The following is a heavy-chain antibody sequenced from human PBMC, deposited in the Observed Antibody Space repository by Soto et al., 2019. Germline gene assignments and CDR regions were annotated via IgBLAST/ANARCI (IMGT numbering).Heavy chain of an antibody. CDR3: AKTTVVTFAEDAFDI. V-gene: IGHV4-39*01. D-gene: IGHD4-17*01. CDR2: IYYSGST. Sequence: PSETLSLTCTVSGGSISSSSYYWGWIRQPPGKGLEWIGGIYYSGSTYYNPSLKSRVTISVDTSKNQFSLKLSSVTAADTAVYYCAKTTVVTFAEDAFDIWGQGTMVTVS. J-gene: IGHJ3*02. CDR1: GGSISSSSYY.